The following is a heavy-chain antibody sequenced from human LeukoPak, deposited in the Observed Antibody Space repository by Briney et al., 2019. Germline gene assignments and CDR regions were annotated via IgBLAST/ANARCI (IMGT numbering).Heavy chain of an antibody. V-gene: IGHV4-59*08. J-gene: IGHJ4*02. CDR2: IYYSGST. Sequence: PSETLSLTCTVSGGSISRYYWSWIRQPPGKGLEWSGHIYYSGSTNYNPSLKSRVTISVDTSKNRFSLKLSSVTAADTAVYYCARHRRAYDSSGYYLDYWGQGTLVTVSS. CDR1: GGSISRYY. D-gene: IGHD3-22*01. CDR3: ARHRRAYDSSGYYLDY.